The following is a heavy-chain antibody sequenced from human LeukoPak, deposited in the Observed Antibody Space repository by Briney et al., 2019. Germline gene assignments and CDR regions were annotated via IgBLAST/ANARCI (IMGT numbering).Heavy chain of an antibody. D-gene: IGHD1-26*01. J-gene: IGHJ4*02. Sequence: GGSLRFSCAASGFTFSSYNMNWVRQAPGKGLEWVSAISSSSSYIYYADSVKGRFTISRDNAQNSLFLQMSSLRAEDTAVYYCARDGRPSPLWGQGTLVTVSS. CDR3: ARDGRPSPL. CDR1: GFTFSSYN. V-gene: IGHV3-21*01. CDR2: ISSSSSYI.